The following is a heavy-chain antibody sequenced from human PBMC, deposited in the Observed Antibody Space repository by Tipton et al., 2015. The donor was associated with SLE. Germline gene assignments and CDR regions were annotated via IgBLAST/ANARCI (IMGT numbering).Heavy chain of an antibody. CDR3: AKALVAAGRPVDY. CDR1: GFNFRNYA. Sequence: SLRLSCAASGFNFRNYAMSWVRQAPGKGLEWVSTISGSGGSTYNADSVKGRFIISRDNSKNTLFLQMNSLRAEDTAVFYCAKALVAAGRPVDYWGQGSLVTVSS. J-gene: IGHJ4*02. D-gene: IGHD6-13*01. CDR2: ISGSGGST. V-gene: IGHV3-23*01.